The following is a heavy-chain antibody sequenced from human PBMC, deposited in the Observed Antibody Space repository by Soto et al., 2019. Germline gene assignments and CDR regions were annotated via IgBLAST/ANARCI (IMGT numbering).Heavy chain of an antibody. CDR2: IYTSGST. Sequence: QVQLQESGPGLVKPSETLSLTCTVSGGSISRYYWSWIRQPAGQGLEWMGRIYTSGSTNYNPSLLSRVTLSLDTSKNLSSLKLSSVTAAEPAVYYCARDFLGLHGWFDPWGQGTLVTVSS. CDR1: GGSISRYY. J-gene: IGHJ5*02. V-gene: IGHV4-4*07. CDR3: ARDFLGLHGWFDP. D-gene: IGHD4-4*01.